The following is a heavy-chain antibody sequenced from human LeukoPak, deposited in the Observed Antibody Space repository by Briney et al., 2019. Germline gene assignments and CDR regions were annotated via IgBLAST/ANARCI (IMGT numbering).Heavy chain of an antibody. D-gene: IGHD2-2*02. CDR1: GSTYTKSW. J-gene: IGHJ4*02. Sequence: AGESLQISCQGSGSTYTKSWIAWVRPLPGKGLELMGIINPVDSEIRYSPPFQGQVTISVDKSISTAFLQWNSLQASDSAMYYCARQGCITTSCHTIDHWGQGTLVTVSS. CDR3: ARQGCITTSCHTIDH. V-gene: IGHV5-51*01. CDR2: INPVDSEI.